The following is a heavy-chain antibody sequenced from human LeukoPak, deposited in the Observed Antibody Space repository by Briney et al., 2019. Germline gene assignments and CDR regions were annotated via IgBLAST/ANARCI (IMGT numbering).Heavy chain of an antibody. V-gene: IGHV3-30*18. Sequence: GGSLRLSCAASGFTFRNYVIHWVRQAPGKGLEWVAVISYDGSNKYYADSVKGRFTISRDNSKNTLYLQMNSLRAEDTAVYYCAKDLDYGDYGRLDYWGQGTLVTVSS. CDR3: AKDLDYGDYGRLDY. D-gene: IGHD4-17*01. J-gene: IGHJ4*02. CDR2: ISYDGSNK. CDR1: GFTFRNYV.